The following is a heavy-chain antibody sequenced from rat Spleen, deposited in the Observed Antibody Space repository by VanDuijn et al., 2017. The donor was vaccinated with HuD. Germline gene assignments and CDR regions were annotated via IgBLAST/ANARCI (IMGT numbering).Heavy chain of an antibody. Sequence: EVQLVESGGGLVQPGRSLKLSCAASGFTFSDYYMAWVRQAPTKGLEWVATITYSGGNTYYLDSVKGRFTVARDNAKSTLYLQMNSLRSEDTATYYCARHRNYGGYPFDYLGQGIMVTVSS. CDR1: GFTFSDYY. CDR2: ITYSGGNT. V-gene: IGHV5-29*01. J-gene: IGHJ2*01. D-gene: IGHD1-11*01. CDR3: ARHRNYGGYPFDY.